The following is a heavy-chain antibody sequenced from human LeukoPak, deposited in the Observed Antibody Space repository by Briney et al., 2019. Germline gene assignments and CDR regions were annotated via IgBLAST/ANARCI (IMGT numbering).Heavy chain of an antibody. J-gene: IGHJ6*02. D-gene: IGHD3-22*01. CDR3: AKDIRPFRGYYDSSGYYMGYYGMDV. Sequence: GGSLRLSCAASGFTFDVYTMQWVRHAPGEGREWVSLISWDGGSTYYADSVKGRFTISRDNSKNSLYLQMNSLRTEDTALYYCAKDIRPFRGYYDSSGYYMGYYGMDVWGQGTTVTVSS. CDR2: ISWDGGST. CDR1: GFTFDVYT. V-gene: IGHV3-43*01.